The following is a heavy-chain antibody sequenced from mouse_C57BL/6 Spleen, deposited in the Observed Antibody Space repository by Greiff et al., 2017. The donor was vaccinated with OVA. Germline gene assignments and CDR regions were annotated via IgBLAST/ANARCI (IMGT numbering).Heavy chain of an antibody. CDR3: ARGNWELDY. CDR2: ISDGGSYT. V-gene: IGHV5-4*03. CDR1: GFTFSSYA. J-gene: IGHJ2*01. Sequence: EVKLVESGGGLVKPGGSLKLSCAASGFTFSSYAMSWVRQTPEKRLEWVATISDGGSYTYYPDNVKGRFTIARDNAKNNLYLQMSHLKSEDTAMYYGARGNWELDYWGQGTTLTVSS. D-gene: IGHD4-1*01.